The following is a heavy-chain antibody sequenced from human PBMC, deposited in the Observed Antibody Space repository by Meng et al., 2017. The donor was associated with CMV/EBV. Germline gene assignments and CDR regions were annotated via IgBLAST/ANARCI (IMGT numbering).Heavy chain of an antibody. D-gene: IGHD3-10*01. CDR3: ASDFVPITMVRGGFLGHGMDV. CDR1: GYTFTGYY. Sequence: ASVKVSCKASGYTFTGYYMHWVRQAPGQGLEWMGWINPNSGGTNYAQKFQGRVTMTRDTSISTAYMELSRLRSDDTAVYYCASDFVPITMVRGGFLGHGMDVWGQGTTVTVSS. J-gene: IGHJ6*02. V-gene: IGHV1-2*02. CDR2: INPNSGGT.